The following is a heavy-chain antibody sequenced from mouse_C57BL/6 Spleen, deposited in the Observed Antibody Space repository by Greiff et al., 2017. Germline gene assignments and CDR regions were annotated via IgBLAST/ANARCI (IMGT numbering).Heavy chain of an antibody. D-gene: IGHD1-1*02. CDR3: ARADYPY. V-gene: IGHV1-50*01. J-gene: IGHJ2*01. Sequence: VQLQQPGAELVKPGASVKLSCKASGYTFTSYWMQWVKQRPGQGLEWIGEIDPSDSYTNYNQKFKGKATLTVDTSSSTAYMQRSSLTSEDSAVYYCARADYPYWGQGTTLTVSS. CDR1: GYTFTSYW. CDR2: IDPSDSYT.